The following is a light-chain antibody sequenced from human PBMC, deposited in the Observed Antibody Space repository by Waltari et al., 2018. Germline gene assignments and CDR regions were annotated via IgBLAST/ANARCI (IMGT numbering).Light chain of an antibody. CDR3: SSYTRTTPTTYV. V-gene: IGLV2-14*01. J-gene: IGLJ1*01. Sequence: QSALTQPASVSGSLGQSITISCTGTSSDIGGYNYVSWHQQHPGKAPKLVIYDVRTRPSGFSHRFSGSKSGSTASLTISGLQAEDDADYFCSSYTRTTPTTYVFGTGTKVTVL. CDR2: DVR. CDR1: SSDIGGYNY.